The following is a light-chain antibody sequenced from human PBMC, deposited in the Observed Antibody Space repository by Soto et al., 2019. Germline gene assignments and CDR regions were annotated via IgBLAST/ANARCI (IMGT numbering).Light chain of an antibody. CDR1: SSDVGGYNY. J-gene: IGLJ1*01. V-gene: IGLV2-14*01. CDR3: SSYTSSSTLPYV. CDR2: DVS. Sequence: QSVLTQPASVSGSPGQSITISSPGTSSDVGGYNYVSWYQQHPGKAPKLMIYDVSNRPSGVSNRFSGSKSGNTASLTISGLQAEDEADYYCSSYTSSSTLPYVFGTGTKVTVL.